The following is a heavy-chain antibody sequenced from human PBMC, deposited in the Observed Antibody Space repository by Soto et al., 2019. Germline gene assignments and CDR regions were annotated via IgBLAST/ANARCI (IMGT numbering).Heavy chain of an antibody. J-gene: IGHJ5*02. CDR2: ISTYSGDT. CDR3: ARHHGPTTSENWFDP. CDR1: GKTFLTYD. Sequence: QVHRLQSGLEVKPPGPPWQVSCRASGKTFLTYDISWLRQAPGQGLEWMGWISTYSGDTKYAQKFQGRVTMTTDTSTTTAYLELRSLRSDDTAVYYCARHHGPTTSENWFDPWGQGTLVTVSS. V-gene: IGHV1-18*01. D-gene: IGHD5-12*01.